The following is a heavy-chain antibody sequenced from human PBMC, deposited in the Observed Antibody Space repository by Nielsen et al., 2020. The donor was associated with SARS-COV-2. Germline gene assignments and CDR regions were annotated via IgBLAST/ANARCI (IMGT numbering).Heavy chain of an antibody. V-gene: IGHV3-33*08. CDR3: AREGVLGDSSGLDY. J-gene: IGHJ4*02. CDR1: GFSFNNYG. D-gene: IGHD3-22*01. Sequence: GESLKISCAASGFSFNNYGMHWVRQAPGKGLEWVAVIWYDGSNKYYADSVKGRFTISRDNSKNTLYLQMNSLRAEDTAVYYCAREGVLGDSSGLDYWGQGTLVTVSS. CDR2: IWYDGSNK.